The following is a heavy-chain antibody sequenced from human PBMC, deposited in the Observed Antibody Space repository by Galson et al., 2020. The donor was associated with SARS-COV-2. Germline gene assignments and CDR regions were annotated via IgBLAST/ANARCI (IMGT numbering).Heavy chain of an antibody. Sequence: ETSETLSLTCTVSGGSITSGDYWWSWIRQPPGKGLEWIGYIHYRGRVYYNPSLKSRFSISVDTSRNQFSLSLTSVTAADTAMYFCGRDGGYCSDSEACGVDVWGQGTTVTVSS. CDR3: GRDGGYCSDSEACGVDV. CDR2: IHYRGRV. CDR1: GGSITSGDYW. V-gene: IGHV4-30-4*01. J-gene: IGHJ6*02. D-gene: IGHD2-15*01.